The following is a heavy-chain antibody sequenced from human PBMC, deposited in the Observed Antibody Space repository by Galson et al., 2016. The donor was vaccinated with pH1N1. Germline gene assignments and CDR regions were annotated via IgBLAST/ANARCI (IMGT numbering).Heavy chain of an antibody. CDR2: INPENGDT. CDR3: ARIIRYSSGLDP. CDR1: GYTFTGHY. D-gene: IGHD2-21*01. J-gene: IGHJ5*02. V-gene: IGHV1-2*02. Sequence: SVKVSCKASGYTFTGHYMHWVRQAPGRGLEWMGWINPENGDTKSAQKFQDRVTMTRDTSKGTAYMDVNRLTSDDTAVYYCARIIRYSSGLDPWGQGTLVTFSS.